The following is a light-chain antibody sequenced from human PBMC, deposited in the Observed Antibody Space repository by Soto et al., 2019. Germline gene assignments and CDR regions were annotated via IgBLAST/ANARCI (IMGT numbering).Light chain of an antibody. V-gene: IGLV2-14*01. CDR1: SSDVGASDF. CDR3: SSYTTSHILV. CDR2: EIS. Sequence: QSVLTQPASVSESPGQSITISCTGTSSDVGASDFVSWYQQHPGKAPELIIYEISNRPSGVSSRFSGSKSGNTASLTISGLQAEDESDYYCSSYTTSHILVFGGGTKLTVL. J-gene: IGLJ2*01.